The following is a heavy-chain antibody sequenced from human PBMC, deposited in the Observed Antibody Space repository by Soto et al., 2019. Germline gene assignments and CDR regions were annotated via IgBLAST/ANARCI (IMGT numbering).Heavy chain of an antibody. CDR1: GGSISSYY. Sequence: SETLSLTCTVSGGSISSYYWSWIRQPPGKGLEWIGYIYYSGSANYNPSLKSRVTISVDTSKNQFSLKLSSVTAADTAVYYCARHNYGSGSTYFDYWGQGTLVTVSS. J-gene: IGHJ4*02. D-gene: IGHD3-10*01. CDR2: IYYSGSA. CDR3: ARHNYGSGSTYFDY. V-gene: IGHV4-59*08.